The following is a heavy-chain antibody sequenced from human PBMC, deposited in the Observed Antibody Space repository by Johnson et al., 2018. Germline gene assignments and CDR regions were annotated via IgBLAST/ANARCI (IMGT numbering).Heavy chain of an antibody. Sequence: QVQLVQSGGGVVQXGRSLGLSCAASEFTFSTYGMHWVRQAPGKGLEWVAVIWYDGSNKYYADSVKGRFTISRDNSKNTLYLQMNSLRAEDTAVYYCARARMPYGDYLEYFQHWGQGTLVTVSS. D-gene: IGHD4-17*01. J-gene: IGHJ1*01. CDR2: IWYDGSNK. CDR1: EFTFSTYG. V-gene: IGHV3-33*01. CDR3: ARARMPYGDYLEYFQH.